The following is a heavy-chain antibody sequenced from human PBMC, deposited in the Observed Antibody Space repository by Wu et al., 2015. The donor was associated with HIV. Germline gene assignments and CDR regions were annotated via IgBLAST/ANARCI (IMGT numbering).Heavy chain of an antibody. V-gene: IGHV1-18*01. CDR2: ISAYNGNT. D-gene: IGHD4-11*01. J-gene: IGHJ5*02. Sequence: QVQLVQSGAEVKKPGASVKVSCKASGYTFTSYGISWVRQAPGQGLEWMGWISAYNGNTNYAQKLQGRVTMTTDTSTSTAYMELRSLRSDDTAVYYCARVTGVTTVTSTNPYNWFDPWGQGTLVTVSS. CDR1: GYTFTSYG. CDR3: ARVTGVTTVTSTNPYNWFDP.